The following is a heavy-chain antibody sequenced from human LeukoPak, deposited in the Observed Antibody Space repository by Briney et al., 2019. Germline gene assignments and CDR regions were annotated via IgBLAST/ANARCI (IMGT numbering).Heavy chain of an antibody. CDR3: VRGGPYYDGSGRLDV. D-gene: IGHD3-22*01. J-gene: IGHJ6*04. CDR1: GFTFDDYG. V-gene: IGHV3-43*02. Sequence: GGSLRLSCAASGFTFDDYGMHWVRQVPGKGLEWVSVISGDGSVTYYADSMKGRFTISRDNSKNSLYLQVNSLRSEDTALYFCVRGGPYYDGSGRLDVWGKGTTVTVSS. CDR2: ISGDGSVT.